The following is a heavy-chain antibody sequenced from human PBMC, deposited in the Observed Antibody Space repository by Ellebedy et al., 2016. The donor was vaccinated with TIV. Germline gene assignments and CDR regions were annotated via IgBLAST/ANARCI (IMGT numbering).Heavy chain of an antibody. D-gene: IGHD5-18*01. V-gene: IGHV1-8*01. CDR2: MNPNSGNT. Sequence: ASVKVSCXASGYTFTSYDINWVRQATGQGLEWMGWMNPNSGNTGYAQKFQGRVTMTRNTSISTAYMELSSLRSEDTAVYYCARMPIRGYSYGRDFDYWGQGTLVTVSS. J-gene: IGHJ4*02. CDR3: ARMPIRGYSYGRDFDY. CDR1: GYTFTSYD.